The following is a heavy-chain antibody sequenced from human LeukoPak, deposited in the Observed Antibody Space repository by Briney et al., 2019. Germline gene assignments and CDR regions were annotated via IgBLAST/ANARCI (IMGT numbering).Heavy chain of an antibody. J-gene: IGHJ3*02. CDR3: ARGRPWPGTEI. D-gene: IGHD3-10*01. V-gene: IGHV4-30-4*01. CDR2: IYYSGST. Sequence: SETLSLTCTVSGGSISSGDYYWSWIRQRPGKGLEWIGYIYYSGSTYYNPSLKSRVTISVDTSENQFSLKLSSVTAADTAVYYCARGRPWPGTEIWGQGTMVTVSS. CDR1: GGSISSGDYY.